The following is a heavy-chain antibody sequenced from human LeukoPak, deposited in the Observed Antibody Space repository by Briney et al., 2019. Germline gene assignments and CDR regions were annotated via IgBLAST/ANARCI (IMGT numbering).Heavy chain of an antibody. J-gene: IGHJ6*02. V-gene: IGHV4-34*01. D-gene: IGHD3-9*01. CDR1: GGSFSGYY. Sequence: SETLSLTCAVYGGSFSGYYWSWIRQPPGKGLEWIGEINHSGSTNYNPSLKSRVTISVDMSKNQFSLKLSSVTAADTAVYYCARGGLRYFDWLPSMDVWGQGTTVTVSS. CDR2: INHSGST. CDR3: ARGGLRYFDWLPSMDV.